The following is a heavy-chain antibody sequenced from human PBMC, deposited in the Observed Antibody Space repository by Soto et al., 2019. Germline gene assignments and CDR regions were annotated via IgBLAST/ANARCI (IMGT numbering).Heavy chain of an antibody. CDR1: GFTFSDYA. Sequence: VQLVESGGGVVQPGRSLRLSCAASGFTFSDYAMHWVRQAPGKGLEWVAVVSHDGRNTHYADSLKRLFTISRDSSKNTVSLEMTSVRAEDTAVYYCAKGGRQWLVTSDFNYWGQGARVTVSS. J-gene: IGHJ4*02. V-gene: IGHV3-30*18. CDR2: VSHDGRNT. CDR3: AKGGRQWLVTSDFNY. D-gene: IGHD6-19*01.